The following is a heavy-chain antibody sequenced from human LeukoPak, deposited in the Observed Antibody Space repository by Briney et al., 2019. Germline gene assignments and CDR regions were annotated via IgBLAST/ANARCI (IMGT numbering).Heavy chain of an antibody. Sequence: QPGGSLRLSCAASGFTFSSYAMSWVRQAPGKGPEWVSAISTSGGRTYYADSVKGRFTISRDNSKNTLYLQMNSLRAEDTAVYYCAKDQAIPVSGGGVQDYWGQGTLVTVSS. D-gene: IGHD6-19*01. V-gene: IGHV3-23*01. CDR3: AKDQAIPVSGGGVQDY. CDR2: ISTSGGRT. CDR1: GFTFSSYA. J-gene: IGHJ4*02.